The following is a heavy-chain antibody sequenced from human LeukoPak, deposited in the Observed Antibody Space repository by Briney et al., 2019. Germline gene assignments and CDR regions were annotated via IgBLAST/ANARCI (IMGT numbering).Heavy chain of an antibody. D-gene: IGHD3-3*01. V-gene: IGHV3-7*01. CDR3: ARDTTPDFWSGYYAFDY. CDR2: IKQDGSEK. J-gene: IGHJ4*02. Sequence: GGSLRLSCAASGFTFSSYWMSWVRQAPGKGLEWVANIKQDGSEKYYVDSVKGRFTISRDNAKNSLYLQMNSLRAEDTAVYYCARDTTPDFWSGYYAFDYWGQGTLVTVSS. CDR1: GFTFSSYW.